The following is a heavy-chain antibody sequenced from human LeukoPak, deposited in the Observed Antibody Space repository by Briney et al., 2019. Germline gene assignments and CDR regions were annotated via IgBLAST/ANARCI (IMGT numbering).Heavy chain of an antibody. J-gene: IGHJ6*03. D-gene: IGHD6-6*01. Sequence: SETLSLTCAVYGGSFSGYYWSWIRQPPGKGLEWIGEINHSGSTNYNPSLKSRVNISVDTSKNHFSLKLSSVTAADTAVYYCARGGSSWSYYYYYYMDVWGKGTTVTVSS. CDR3: ARGGSSWSYYYYYYMDV. V-gene: IGHV4-34*01. CDR2: INHSGST. CDR1: GGSFSGYY.